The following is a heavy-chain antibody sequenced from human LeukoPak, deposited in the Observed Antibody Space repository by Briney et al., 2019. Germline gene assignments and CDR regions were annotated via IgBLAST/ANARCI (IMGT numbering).Heavy chain of an antibody. CDR3: ARVYTTSWSGSYFDY. V-gene: IGHV3-72*01. Sequence: GGSLRLSCAASGFTLSDHYMDWVRQAPGKGLEWVGRTRNKANRYTTEYAASVEGRFTFSRDDSKNSLYLQMNSLKTEDTAVYYCARVYTTSWSGSYFDYWGQGTLVTVSS. CDR1: GFTLSDHY. CDR2: TRNKANRYTT. J-gene: IGHJ4*02. D-gene: IGHD2-2*02.